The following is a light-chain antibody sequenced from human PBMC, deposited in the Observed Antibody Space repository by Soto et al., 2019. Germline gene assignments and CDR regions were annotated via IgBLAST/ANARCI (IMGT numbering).Light chain of an antibody. V-gene: IGKV1-39*01. CDR1: QSIGKH. J-gene: IGKJ5*01. Sequence: DIQMTQSPSSLSASVGDRVTITCRASQSIGKHLNWYQQKPGKAPKFLIYAASNLQSGVPSRFSGSGSGTDFTLTVNSLKPEDFATYYCKQGYTSAITFGQGTRLEIK. CDR2: AAS. CDR3: KQGYTSAIT.